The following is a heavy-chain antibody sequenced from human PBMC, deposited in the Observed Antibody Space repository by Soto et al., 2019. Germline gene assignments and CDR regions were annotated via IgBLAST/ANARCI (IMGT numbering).Heavy chain of an antibody. CDR3: IVSGYYYGDAFDI. D-gene: IGHD3-22*01. CDR2: IKSKTDGGTT. CDR1: GFTFSNAW. Sequence: PGGSLRLSCAASGFTFSNAWMSWVRQAPGKGLGWVGRIKSKTDGGTTDYAAPVKGRFTISRDDSKNTLYLQMNSLKTEDTAVYYCIVSGYYYGDAFDIWGQGTIVTVSS. V-gene: IGHV3-15*01. J-gene: IGHJ3*02.